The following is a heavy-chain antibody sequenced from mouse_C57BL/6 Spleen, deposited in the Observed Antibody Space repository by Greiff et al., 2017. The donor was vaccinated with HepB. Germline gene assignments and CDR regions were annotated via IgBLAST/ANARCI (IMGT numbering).Heavy chain of an antibody. Sequence: QVQLQQPGAELVRHGSSVKLSCKASGYTFTSYWMHWVKQRPIQGLEWIGNIDPSDSETHYNQKFKDKATLTVDKSSSTAYMQLSSLTSEDSAVYYCAYDYDGAYYFDYWGQGTTLTVSS. D-gene: IGHD2-4*01. CDR1: GYTFTSYW. V-gene: IGHV1-52*01. CDR3: AYDYDGAYYFDY. J-gene: IGHJ2*01. CDR2: IDPSDSET.